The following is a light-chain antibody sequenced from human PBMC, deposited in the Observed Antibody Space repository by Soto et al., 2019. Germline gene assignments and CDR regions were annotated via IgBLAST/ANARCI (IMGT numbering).Light chain of an antibody. CDR3: GTGDSLYV. CDR2: DNN. CDR1: SSNIGNNY. V-gene: IGLV1-51*01. Sequence: QSVLTQPPSVSAAPGQTVTISCSGSSSNIGNNYVSWYQQLPGTAPKLLIYDNNKRPSGIPDRFSGSKSGTSATLGITGLQTGDEADYYCGTGDSLYVFGTGTKVTVL. J-gene: IGLJ1*01.